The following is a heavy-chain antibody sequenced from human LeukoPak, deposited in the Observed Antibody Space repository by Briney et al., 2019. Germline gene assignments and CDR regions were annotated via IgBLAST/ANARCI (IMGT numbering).Heavy chain of an antibody. Sequence: GGSLRLSCAASGFTFSSYAMSWVRQAPGKGLEWVSGISGSGGSTYYADSVKGRFTISRDNSKNTLYLQMNSLRAEDTAVCYCARPSTSGIAAAGLKYWGQGTLVTVSS. CDR3: ARPSTSGIAAAGLKY. J-gene: IGHJ4*02. V-gene: IGHV3-23*01. D-gene: IGHD6-13*01. CDR2: ISGSGGST. CDR1: GFTFSSYA.